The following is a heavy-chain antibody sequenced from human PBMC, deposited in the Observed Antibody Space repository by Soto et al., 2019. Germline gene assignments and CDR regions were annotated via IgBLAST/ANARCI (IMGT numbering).Heavy chain of an antibody. CDR2: IYYSGST. Sequence: SETLSLTCTVSGGSISSYYWSWIRQPPGKGLEWIGYIYYSGSTNYNPSLKSRVTISVDTSKNQFSLKLSSVTAADTAVYYCARHGVAARRASHYYYYMDVWGKGTTVTVSS. D-gene: IGHD6-6*01. CDR1: GGSISSYY. CDR3: ARHGVAARRASHYYYYMDV. V-gene: IGHV4-59*08. J-gene: IGHJ6*03.